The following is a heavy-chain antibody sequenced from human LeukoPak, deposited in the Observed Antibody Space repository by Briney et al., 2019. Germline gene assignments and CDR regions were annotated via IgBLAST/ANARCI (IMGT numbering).Heavy chain of an antibody. D-gene: IGHD1-26*01. CDR3: ARDLTRGAGGSYFDQYYFDY. CDR1: GFTFSSYS. Sequence: SGGSLRLSCAASGFTFSSYSMNWVRQAPGKGLEWVSSISSSSSYIYYADSVKGQFTISRDNAKNSLYLQMNSLRAEDTAVYYCARDLTRGAGGSYFDQYYFDYWGQGTLVTVSS. CDR2: ISSSSSYI. V-gene: IGHV3-21*01. J-gene: IGHJ4*02.